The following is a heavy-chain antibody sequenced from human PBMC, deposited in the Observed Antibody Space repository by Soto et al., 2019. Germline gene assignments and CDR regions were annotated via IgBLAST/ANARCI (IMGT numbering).Heavy chain of an antibody. CDR2: ISYDGSHK. CDR1: GFTFSSYG. CDR3: AKSPGGYYSFDI. Sequence: QVQLVESGGGVVQPGRSLRLSCAASGFTFSSYGMHWVRQAPGKGLEWVAVISYDGSHKYYADSVKGRFTISRDNSKNTLYLQMNSLRAEDTAVYYCAKSPGGYYSFDIWGQGTMVTVSS. V-gene: IGHV3-30*18. D-gene: IGHD3-3*01. J-gene: IGHJ3*02.